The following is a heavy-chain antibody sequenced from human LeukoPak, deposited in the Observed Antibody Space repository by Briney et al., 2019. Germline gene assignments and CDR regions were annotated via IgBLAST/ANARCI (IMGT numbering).Heavy chain of an antibody. J-gene: IGHJ6*03. Sequence: SGTLSLTCAVSGGSISSSNWWSWVRQPPGKGLEWIGEIYHSGSTNYNPSLKSRVTISVDKSKNQFSLKLSSVTAADTAVYYCARGSPVYSSGWYINNYYYYYYMDVWGKGTTVTISS. CDR1: GGSISSSNW. CDR2: IYHSGST. D-gene: IGHD6-19*01. V-gene: IGHV4-4*02. CDR3: ARGSPVYSSGWYINNYYYYYYMDV.